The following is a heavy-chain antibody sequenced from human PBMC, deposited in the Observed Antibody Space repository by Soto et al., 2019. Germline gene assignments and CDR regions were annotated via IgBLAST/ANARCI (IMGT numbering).Heavy chain of an antibody. CDR3: AKGLIGYCSGGSCYMSAFDI. CDR1: GFTFDDYA. V-gene: IGHV3-9*01. CDR2: SSWNSGSI. Sequence: EVQLVESGGGLVQPGRSLRLSCAASGFTFDDYAMHWVRQAPGKGLEWVSGSSWNSGSIGYADSVKGRFTISRDNAKNSLYLQMNSLRAEDTALYYCAKGLIGYCSGGSCYMSAFDIWGQGTMVTVSS. J-gene: IGHJ3*02. D-gene: IGHD2-15*01.